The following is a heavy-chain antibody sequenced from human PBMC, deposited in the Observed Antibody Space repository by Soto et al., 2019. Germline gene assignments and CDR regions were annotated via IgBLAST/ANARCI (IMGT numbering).Heavy chain of an antibody. CDR2: IYSAGSA. CDR3: ARVPSSSYHYFDY. D-gene: IGHD6-13*01. CDR1: GFTVSTYY. J-gene: IGHJ4*02. Sequence: EVQLVESGGGLVQPGGSLRLSCAASGFTVSTYYMSWVRQAPGKGLEWVSVIYSAGSADFADSVKGRFTVSRDNSKNTLFRQMSSLRAEDTAVYYCARVPSSSYHYFDYWGQGTLVTVSS. V-gene: IGHV3-66*01.